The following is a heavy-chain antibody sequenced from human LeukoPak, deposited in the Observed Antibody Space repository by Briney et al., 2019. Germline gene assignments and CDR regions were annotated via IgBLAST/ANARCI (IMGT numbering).Heavy chain of an antibody. D-gene: IGHD6-13*01. Sequence: SETLSLTCTVSGGSISSYYWSWIRQPAGKGLEWIGRIYTSGSTNYNPSLKSRVTMSVDTSKNQFSLKLSSVTAADTAVYYCAREIDSSSWYWGNYYYYYMDVWGKGTTVTVSS. CDR3: AREIDSSSWYWGNYYYYYMDV. V-gene: IGHV4-4*07. CDR1: GGSISSYY. J-gene: IGHJ6*03. CDR2: IYTSGST.